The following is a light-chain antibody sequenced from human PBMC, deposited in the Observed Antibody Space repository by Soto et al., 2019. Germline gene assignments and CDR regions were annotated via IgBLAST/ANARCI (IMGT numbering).Light chain of an antibody. Sequence: ALTPSPATLSLSPGERATLSCRASQSVSSYLAWYQQKPGQAPRLLIYDASNRATGVPARFSGSGSGTDFTLTISSLEPEDFAVYYCQQRSNWLTFGGGTKVDI. CDR2: DAS. V-gene: IGKV3-11*01. CDR1: QSVSSY. CDR3: QQRSNWLT. J-gene: IGKJ4*01.